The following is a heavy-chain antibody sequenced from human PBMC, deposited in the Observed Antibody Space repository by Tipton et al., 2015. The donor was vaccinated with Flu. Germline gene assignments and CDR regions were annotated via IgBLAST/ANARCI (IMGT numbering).Heavy chain of an antibody. D-gene: IGHD3-16*01. Sequence: LRLSCTVSGGSISSSRYYWGWIRQPPGKGLEWIGSIYHSGTAYYNPSLKSRVTMSVDTSKNQISLKLSSVTAADTAVYYRARSSSAYDYVWGGSYYFDFWGQGTLVTVSS. CDR3: ARSSSAYDYVWGGSYYFDF. CDR1: GGSISSSRYY. V-gene: IGHV4-39*07. CDR2: IYHSGTA. J-gene: IGHJ4*02.